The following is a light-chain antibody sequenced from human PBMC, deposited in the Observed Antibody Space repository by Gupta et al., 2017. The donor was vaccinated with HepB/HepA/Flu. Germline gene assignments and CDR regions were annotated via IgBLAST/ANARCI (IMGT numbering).Light chain of an antibody. CDR1: QSVSNY. CDR3: HQRINSPS. V-gene: IGKV3-11*01. CDR2: DAS. Sequence: ELVLTQSPATLALSPGERATRSCRASQSVSNYVAWYQQKPGQAPRILIYDASNRASGIPDRCSGSGSATDFTLTSRSLEPEDSAVYHWHQRINSPSFGHGPKVDIK. J-gene: IGKJ3*01.